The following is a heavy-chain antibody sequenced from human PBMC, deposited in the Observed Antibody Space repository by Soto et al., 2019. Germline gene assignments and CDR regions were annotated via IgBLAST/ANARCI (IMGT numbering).Heavy chain of an antibody. Sequence: PSQTLSLTCAISGDSVSSNSAAWNWIRQSPSRGLEWLGRTYYRSKWYNDYAVSVKSRITINPDTSKNQFSLQLNSVTPEDTTVYYLARAACCGQFADNLFDPFHQESLVKVSS. CDR2: TYYRSKWYN. CDR3: ARAACCGQFADNLFDP. D-gene: IGHD2-15*01. V-gene: IGHV6-1*01. CDR1: GDSVSSNSAA. J-gene: IGHJ5*02.